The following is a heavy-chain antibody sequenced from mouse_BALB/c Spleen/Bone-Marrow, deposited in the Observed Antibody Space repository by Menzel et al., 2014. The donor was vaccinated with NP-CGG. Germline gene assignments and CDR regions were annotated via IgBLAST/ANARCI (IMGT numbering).Heavy chain of an antibody. J-gene: IGHJ4*01. V-gene: IGHV1S56*01. CDR1: GYTFTNFY. CDR3: ARTFQPRRAMDY. D-gene: IGHD6-1*01. Sequence: VKLQESGPELVKPGASVRISCKASGYTFTNFYIHWVKQRPGQGLQWIGWIYPGNIHTKYNEKFKDKATLNVDKSSNTAYMRLSSLTSEDSAVYYCARTFQPRRAMDYWGQGSSVTVSS. CDR2: IYPGNIHT.